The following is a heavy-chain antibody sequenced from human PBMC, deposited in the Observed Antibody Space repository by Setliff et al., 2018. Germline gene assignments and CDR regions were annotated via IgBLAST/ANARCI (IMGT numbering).Heavy chain of an antibody. CDR1: GYSFINYG. Sequence: ASVKVSCKTSGYSFINYGINWVRQAPGQGLEWMGWISPYKSDTNYAQKFQGRVSMTTHTSTSTAYMELRNLRSDDTALYYCARAPLMVVVPPDAHRFDPWGQGTLVTVSS. V-gene: IGHV1-18*01. D-gene: IGHD2-2*01. J-gene: IGHJ5*02. CDR2: ISPYKSDT. CDR3: ARAPLMVVVPPDAHRFDP.